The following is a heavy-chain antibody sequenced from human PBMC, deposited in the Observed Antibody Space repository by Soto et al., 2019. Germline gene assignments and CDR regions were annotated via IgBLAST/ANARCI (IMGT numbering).Heavy chain of an antibody. CDR2: ISYDGSNK. D-gene: IGHD6-19*01. V-gene: IGHV3-30-3*01. Sequence: HPGGSLRLSCAASGFTFSSYAMHWVRQAPGKGLEWVAVISYDGSNKYYADSVKGRFTISRDNSKNTLYLQMNSLRAEDTAVYYCARDPYVIAVAHELDYWGQGTLVTVSS. CDR1: GFTFSSYA. J-gene: IGHJ4*02. CDR3: ARDPYVIAVAHELDY.